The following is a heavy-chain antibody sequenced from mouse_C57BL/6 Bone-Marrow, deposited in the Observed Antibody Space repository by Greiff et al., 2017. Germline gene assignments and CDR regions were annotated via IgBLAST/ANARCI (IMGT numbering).Heavy chain of an antibody. CDR1: GYTFTSYG. CDR3: ECYGNYRGYAMDY. CDR2: IYIGNGYT. D-gene: IGHD2-1*01. J-gene: IGHJ4*01. Sequence: VQLKESGAELVRPGSSVKMSCKTSGYTFTSYGINWVKQRPGQGLEWIGYIYIGNGYTEYNEKFKGKATLTSDTPSSTAYMQLSSLTSEDSAIYFCECYGNYRGYAMDYWGQGTSVTVSA. V-gene: IGHV1-58*01.